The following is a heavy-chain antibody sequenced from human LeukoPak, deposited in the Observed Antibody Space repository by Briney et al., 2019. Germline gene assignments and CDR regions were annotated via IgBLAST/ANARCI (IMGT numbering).Heavy chain of an antibody. D-gene: IGHD3-22*01. CDR3: ARGSRGYYDSSGYYYSVEFDY. CDR1: GFTFSSYD. Sequence: PGGSLRLSCAASGFTFSSYDMHWVRQATGKGLEWVSAIGTAGDTYYPGSVKGRFTISRENAKNSLYLQMNSLRAGDTAVYYCARGSRGYYDSSGYYYSVEFDYWGQGTLVTVSS. V-gene: IGHV3-13*01. J-gene: IGHJ4*02. CDR2: IGTAGDT.